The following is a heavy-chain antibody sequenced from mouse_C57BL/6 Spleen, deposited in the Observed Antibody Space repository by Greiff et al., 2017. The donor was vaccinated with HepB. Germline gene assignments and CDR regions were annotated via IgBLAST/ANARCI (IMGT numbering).Heavy chain of an antibody. CDR1: GYTFTSYW. Sequence: QVQLQQPGAELVKPGASVKLSCKASGYTFTSYWMHWVKQRPGQGLEWIGMIHPNSGSTNYNEKFKSKATLTGDKSSSTAYMQLSRLTSEDSAVYYCSKGGITTVVAPYWYFDFWGTGTTVTVSS. V-gene: IGHV1-64*01. D-gene: IGHD1-1*01. J-gene: IGHJ1*03. CDR2: IHPNSGST. CDR3: SKGGITTVVAPYWYFDF.